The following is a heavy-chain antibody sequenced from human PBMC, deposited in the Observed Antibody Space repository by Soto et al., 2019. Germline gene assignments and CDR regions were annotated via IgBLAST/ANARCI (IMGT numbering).Heavy chain of an antibody. CDR1: GGSISSSNW. CDR3: ARDQRHCSGGSCPMDV. D-gene: IGHD2-15*01. V-gene: IGHV4-4*02. Sequence: SETLSLTCAVSGGSISSSNWWSWARQPPGKGLEWIGEIYHSGSTNYNPSLKSRVTISVDKSKNQFSLKLSSVTAADTAVYYCARDQRHCSGGSCPMDVWGQGTTVTVSS. J-gene: IGHJ6*02. CDR2: IYHSGST.